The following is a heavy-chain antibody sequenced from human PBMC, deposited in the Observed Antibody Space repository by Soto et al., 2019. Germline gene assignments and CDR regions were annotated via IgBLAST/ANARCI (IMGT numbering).Heavy chain of an antibody. CDR1: GFAFNTYA. Sequence: GGSLRLSCAASGFAFNTYAMDWVRQAPGKGLEWVSSISGSGDRTYYADSVKGRFTISRDNSENTLYLEMNSLRAEDTAVYYCANSDRDGSGNSNFWGQGTLVTVSS. D-gene: IGHD3-10*01. CDR3: ANSDRDGSGNSNF. CDR2: ISGSGDRT. J-gene: IGHJ4*02. V-gene: IGHV3-23*01.